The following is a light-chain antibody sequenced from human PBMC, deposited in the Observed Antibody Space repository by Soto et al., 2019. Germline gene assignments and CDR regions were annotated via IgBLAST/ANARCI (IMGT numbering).Light chain of an antibody. CDR1: SSNIGNNT. CDR2: GNN. CDR3: AAWDDSLNGPV. V-gene: IGLV1-44*01. J-gene: IGLJ3*02. Sequence: QLVLTQPPSASGTPGQRVTISCSGSSSNIGNNTVNWYQQLPGTAPKLLIYGNNHRTSGVPDRFSGSKSGTSASLANSGLQSEDEADYFCAAWDDSLNGPVFGGGTKLTVL.